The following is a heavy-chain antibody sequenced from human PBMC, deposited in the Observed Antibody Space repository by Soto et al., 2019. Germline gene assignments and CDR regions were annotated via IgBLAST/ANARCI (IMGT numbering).Heavy chain of an antibody. V-gene: IGHV3-23*01. CDR1: GFTFSSYT. Sequence: GGSVRLSCAASGFTFSSYTMSWVRQAPGKGLEWVSAIGPSDGGTVYADSVKGRFTISRDNSKNTLYLQMNSLRAEDTAVYWCAKDPYCTSSSCPPSDVWGKGTTVTVSS. D-gene: IGHD2-2*01. J-gene: IGHJ6*04. CDR3: AKDPYCTSSSCPPSDV. CDR2: IGPSDGGT.